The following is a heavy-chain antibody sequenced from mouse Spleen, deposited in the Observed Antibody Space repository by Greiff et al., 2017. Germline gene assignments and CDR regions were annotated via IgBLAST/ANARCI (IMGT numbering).Heavy chain of an antibody. J-gene: IGHJ4*01. Sequence: EVKLMESGPELVKPGASVKIPCKASGYTFTDYNMDWVKQSHGKSLEWIGDINPNNGGTIYNQKFKGKATLTVDKSSSTAYMELRSLTSEDTAVYYCAREGARATSAMDYWGQGTSVTVSS. CDR1: GYTFTDYN. D-gene: IGHD3-1*01. V-gene: IGHV1-18*01. CDR2: INPNNGGT. CDR3: AREGARATSAMDY.